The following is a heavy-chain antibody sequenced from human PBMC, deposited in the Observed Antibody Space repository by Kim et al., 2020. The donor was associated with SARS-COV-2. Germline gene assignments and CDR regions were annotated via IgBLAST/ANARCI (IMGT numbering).Heavy chain of an antibody. D-gene: IGHD5-12*01. V-gene: IGHV6-1*01. J-gene: IGHJ2*01. Sequence: DYAVSVKSRITINPDTSKNQFSLQLNSVTPEDTAVYYCARDLYDYWYFNLWGRGTLVTVSS. CDR3: ARDLYDYWYFNL.